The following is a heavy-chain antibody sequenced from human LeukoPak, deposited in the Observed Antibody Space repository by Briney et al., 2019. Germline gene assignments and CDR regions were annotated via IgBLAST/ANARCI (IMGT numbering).Heavy chain of an antibody. V-gene: IGHV1-69*05. D-gene: IGHD2-2*01. Sequence: SVKVSCKASGGTFSSYAISWVRQAPGQGLEWMGGIIPIFSTANYAQKFQGRVTITTDESTSTAYMELSSLRSEDTAVYYCARVPWTRYCSSTSCYVDWGQGTLVTVSS. CDR2: IIPIFSTA. J-gene: IGHJ4*02. CDR1: GGTFSSYA. CDR3: ARVPWTRYCSSTSCYVD.